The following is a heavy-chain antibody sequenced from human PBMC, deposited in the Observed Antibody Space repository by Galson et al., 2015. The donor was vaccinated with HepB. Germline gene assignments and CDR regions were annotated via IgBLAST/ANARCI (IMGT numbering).Heavy chain of an antibody. D-gene: IGHD6-19*01. CDR1: GFTFSSYG. CDR3: AREGGDSSGWYSDY. CDR2: IWYDGSNK. Sequence: SLRLSCAASGFTFSSYGMHWVRQAPGKGLEWVAVIWYDGSNKYYADSVKGRFTISRDNSKNTLYLQMNSLRAEDTAVYYCAREGGDSSGWYSDYWGQGTLVTVSS. V-gene: IGHV3-33*01. J-gene: IGHJ4*02.